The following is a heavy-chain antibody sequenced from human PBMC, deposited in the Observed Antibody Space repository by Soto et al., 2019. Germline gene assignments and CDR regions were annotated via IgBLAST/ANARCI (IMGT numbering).Heavy chain of an antibody. CDR1: GGSFIGNF. V-gene: IGHV4-34*01. CDR3: ARGPGYCSAGKCYSNYFDS. Sequence: PSETLSLTCGVSGGSFIGNFCGCIRHSPLKCPEWIGEANHNRLANYTPSLKSRVTISVDAPNAQFSLRLTSMTAADTDVYFCARGPGYCSAGKCYSNYFDSWAQGTLVTVSS. D-gene: IGHD2-15*01. J-gene: IGHJ5*01. CDR2: ANHNRLA.